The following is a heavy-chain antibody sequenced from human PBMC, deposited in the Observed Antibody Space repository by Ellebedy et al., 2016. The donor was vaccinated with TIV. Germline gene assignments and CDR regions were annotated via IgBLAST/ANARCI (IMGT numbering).Heavy chain of an antibody. Sequence: GESLKISCGASGYSFRTYCIPWVRQFPGKGLQWMGKIDSTDSYTNYSPSFQGLVTISADETASTAYLQWPSLKATDSATYYCSRHRGYCIHDWGQGTTVPVSS. CDR2: IDSTDSYT. V-gene: IGHV5-10-1*01. J-gene: IGHJ6*02. D-gene: IGHD1-26*01. CDR1: GYSFRTYC. CDR3: SRHRGYCIHD.